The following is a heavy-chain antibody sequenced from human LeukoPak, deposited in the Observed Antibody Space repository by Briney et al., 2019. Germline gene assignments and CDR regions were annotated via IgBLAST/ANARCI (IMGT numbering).Heavy chain of an antibody. J-gene: IGHJ4*02. CDR1: GGFISSRYY. D-gene: IGHD6-13*01. CDR3: ASVYSLYDN. CDR2: LYYTGST. Sequence: SETLSLTCSVSGGFISSRYYWGWIRQSPGKGLEWIGGLYYTGSTYYNPSLKSRITISVDTSKNQFSLKLTSVTAADTAVYYCASVYSLYDNWGQGILVIVSS. V-gene: IGHV4-39*01.